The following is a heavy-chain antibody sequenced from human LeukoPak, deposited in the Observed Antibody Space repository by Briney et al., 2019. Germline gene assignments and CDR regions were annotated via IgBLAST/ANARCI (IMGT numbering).Heavy chain of an antibody. V-gene: IGHV3-23*01. Sequence: PGGSLRLSCAASGFTFSSYAMSWVRQAPGKGLEWVSATSGSGGSTYYADSVKGRFTISRDNSKNTLYLQMNSLRAEDTAVYYCAKAWTVVVPAARSPFDYWGQGTLVTVSS. CDR2: TSGSGGST. J-gene: IGHJ4*02. D-gene: IGHD2-2*01. CDR3: AKAWTVVVPAARSPFDY. CDR1: GFTFSSYA.